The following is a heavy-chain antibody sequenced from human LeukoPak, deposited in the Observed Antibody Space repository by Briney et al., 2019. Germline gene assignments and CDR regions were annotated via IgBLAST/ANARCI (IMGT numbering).Heavy chain of an antibody. D-gene: IGHD2-2*01. CDR1: GGSISSHY. J-gene: IGHJ5*02. V-gene: IGHV4-59*11. CDR3: AKIQYQRGSWFDP. Sequence: KPSETLSLTCTVSGGSISSHYWSWIRQPPGKGLEWIGYIYYSGSTNYNPSLKSRVTISVDTSKNQFSLKLSSVTAADTAVYYCAKIQYQRGSWFDPWGQGTLVTVSS. CDR2: IYYSGST.